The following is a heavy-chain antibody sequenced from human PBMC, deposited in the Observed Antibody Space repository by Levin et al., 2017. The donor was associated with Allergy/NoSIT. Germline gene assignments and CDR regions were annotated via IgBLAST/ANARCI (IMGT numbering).Heavy chain of an antibody. CDR1: SGSFRGYY. D-gene: IGHD2-21*02. V-gene: IGHV4-34*01. Sequence: ASETLSLTCAVYSGSFRGYYWSWIRQSPGKGLEWIGEIDHTGSSKYNPSLKSRVIMSVDTSKSQFSLNLTSVTAADTALYYCARGQRNVGVVTAIQVDYFDSWAQGTLVTVSS. J-gene: IGHJ4*01. CDR2: IDHTGSS. CDR3: ARGQRNVGVVTAIQVDYFDS.